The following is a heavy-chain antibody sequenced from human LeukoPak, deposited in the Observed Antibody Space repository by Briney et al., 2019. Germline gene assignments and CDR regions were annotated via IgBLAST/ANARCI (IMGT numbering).Heavy chain of an antibody. CDR3: SRDLVFMATILPPDCFDI. J-gene: IGHJ3*02. V-gene: IGHV1-2*02. Sequence: GASVKVSCKASGYTFTDYYIHWVRQAPGQGLEWMGWLNPASGDTEYAKKFQGRVTMTGDQSINTAYLDLSSLTSDDTAVYYCSRDLVFMATILPPDCFDIWGQGTLITVSS. CDR1: GYTFTDYY. D-gene: IGHD5-24*01. CDR2: LNPASGDT.